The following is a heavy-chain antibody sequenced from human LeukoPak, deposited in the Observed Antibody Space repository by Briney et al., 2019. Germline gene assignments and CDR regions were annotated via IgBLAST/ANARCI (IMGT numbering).Heavy chain of an antibody. J-gene: IGHJ4*02. CDR2: MQCTGSP. CDR1: GGSISSTSHY. CDR3: ARPECDGIYSY. D-gene: IGHD3-3*01. Sequence: SETLSLTCTVSGGSISSTSHYWGWIRQPPGKGLEWIGSMQCTGSPSYNLSLKSRVTISVDTSKNQFFLNLRSVTAADTAVYFCARPECDGIYSYWGEGDLVTVSS. V-gene: IGHV4-39*01.